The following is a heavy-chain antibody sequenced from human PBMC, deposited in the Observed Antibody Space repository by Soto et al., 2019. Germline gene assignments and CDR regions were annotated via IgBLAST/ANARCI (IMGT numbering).Heavy chain of an antibody. CDR3: ARDRGQNKAVAGTFDY. CDR1: GYTFTSYG. D-gene: IGHD6-19*01. J-gene: IGHJ4*02. CDR2: ISAYNGNT. V-gene: IGHV1-18*01. Sequence: ASVKVSCKASGYTFTSYGISWVRQAPGQGLEWMGWISAYNGNTNYAQKLQGRVTMTTDTSTSTAYMELRSLRSDDTAVYYCARDRGQNKAVAGTFDYWGQGTLVTVSS.